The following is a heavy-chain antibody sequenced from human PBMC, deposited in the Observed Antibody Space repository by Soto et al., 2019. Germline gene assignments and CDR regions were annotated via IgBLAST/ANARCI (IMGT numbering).Heavy chain of an antibody. V-gene: IGHV3-11*01. J-gene: IGHJ6*03. Sequence: QVQLVESGGGLVKPGGSLRLSCAASGFTFSDYYMSWIRQAPGKGLEWVSYISSSGSTIYYAESVKGRFTISRDNAKNSRYLQMNSLRAEDTAVYYCARDRTKYKTYYYYYRDVWGKGTTVTVSS. CDR1: GFTFSDYY. CDR2: ISSSGSTI. D-gene: IGHD1-20*01. CDR3: ARDRTKYKTYYYYYRDV.